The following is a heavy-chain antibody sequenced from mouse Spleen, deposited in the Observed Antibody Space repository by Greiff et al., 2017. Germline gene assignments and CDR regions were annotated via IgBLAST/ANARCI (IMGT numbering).Heavy chain of an antibody. J-gene: IGHJ4*01. D-gene: IGHD2-5*01. CDR2: IYPGSGST. CDR3: ARRGPYSNYHYAMDY. Sequence: QVQLQQPGAELVKPGASVKMSCKASGYTFTSYWITWVKQRPGQGLEWIGDIYPGSGSTNYNEKFKSKATLTVDTSSSTAYMQLSSLTSEDSAVYYCARRGPYSNYHYAMDYWGQGTSVTVSS. CDR1: GYTFTSYW. V-gene: IGHV1-55*01.